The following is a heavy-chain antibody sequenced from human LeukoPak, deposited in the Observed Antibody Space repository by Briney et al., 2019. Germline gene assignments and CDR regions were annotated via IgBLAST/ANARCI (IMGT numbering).Heavy chain of an antibody. CDR3: ARRKRYCSSTSCYFWFDP. Sequence: PSETLSLTCTVSGGSISSYYWSWIRQPPGKGLECIGYIYTNGSTNYNPSLKSRVTISVDTSKNQFSLKLSSVTAADTAVYYCARRKRYCSSTSCYFWFDPWGQGTLVTVSS. CDR2: IYTNGST. J-gene: IGHJ5*02. D-gene: IGHD2-2*01. CDR1: GGSISSYY. V-gene: IGHV4-4*09.